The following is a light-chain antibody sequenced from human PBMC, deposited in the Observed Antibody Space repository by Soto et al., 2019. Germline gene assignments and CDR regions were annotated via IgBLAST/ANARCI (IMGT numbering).Light chain of an antibody. CDR1: QSISSY. CDR3: QQSYSTPWT. Sequence: DIQMTQSPSSLSASVGDIVTITCRASQSISSYFNWYQQKPGKAPKLLIYAASSLQSGVPSKFSGSGSGTDFTLTISSLQPEDFATYYCQQSYSTPWTCGQGTKVELK. J-gene: IGKJ1*01. V-gene: IGKV1-39*01. CDR2: AAS.